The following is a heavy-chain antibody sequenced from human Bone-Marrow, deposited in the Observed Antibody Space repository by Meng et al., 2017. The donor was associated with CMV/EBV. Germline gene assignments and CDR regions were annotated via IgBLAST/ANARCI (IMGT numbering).Heavy chain of an antibody. V-gene: IGHV4-59*07. CDR2: IYYSGIT. CDR3: ARTTASGWYYFDY. CDR1: RGSNSHYY. J-gene: IGHJ4*02. D-gene: IGHD6-19*01. Sequence: SDTLSLTCPVSRGSNSHYYWSWIRQPPGKGLEWIGYIYYSGITNYNPSLKSRVTISVDTSKNQFSLRLSSVTTADTAVYYCARTTASGWYYFDYWGQGTLVTGSS.